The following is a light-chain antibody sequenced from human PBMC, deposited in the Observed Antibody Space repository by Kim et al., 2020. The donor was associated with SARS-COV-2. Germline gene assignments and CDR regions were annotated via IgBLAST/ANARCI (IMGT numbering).Light chain of an antibody. J-gene: IGLJ3*02. CDR2: EDN. CDR3: QSYDSSNQV. CDR1: GGSIASNY. V-gene: IGLV6-57*03. Sequence: GKTVTTSCTRSGGSIASNYVRWYQQRPGSAPTTVIYEDNQRPSGVPDRFSGSIDSSSNSASLTISGLKTEDEADYYCQSYDSSNQVFGGGTQLTVL.